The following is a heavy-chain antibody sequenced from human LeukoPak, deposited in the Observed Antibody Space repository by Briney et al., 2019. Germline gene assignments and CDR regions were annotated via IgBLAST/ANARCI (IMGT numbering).Heavy chain of an antibody. D-gene: IGHD3-10*01. Sequence: ASVKVSCKASGYTFSSYDINWVRQATGQGLEWMGWMNPNSGDRGYAQKFQGRVTITRNTSISTAYMELSSLRSDDTAVYYCAREYSRPLETMVRGKQSRRGWFDPWGQGTLVTVSS. CDR1: GYTFSSYD. CDR3: AREYSRPLETMVRGKQSRRGWFDP. CDR2: MNPNSGDR. V-gene: IGHV1-8*03. J-gene: IGHJ5*02.